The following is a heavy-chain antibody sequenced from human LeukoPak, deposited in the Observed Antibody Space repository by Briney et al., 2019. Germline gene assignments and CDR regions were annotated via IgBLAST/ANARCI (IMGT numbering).Heavy chain of an antibody. Sequence: SVKVSCKASGGTFSSYAISWVRQAPGQGLEWMGGIIPIFGTANYAQKFQGRVTITADESTSTAYKELSSLRSEDTAVYYCARSVGMVRVNWFDPWGQGTLVTVSS. V-gene: IGHV1-69*13. CDR3: ARSVGMVRVNWFDP. CDR1: GGTFSSYA. CDR2: IIPIFGTA. D-gene: IGHD3-10*01. J-gene: IGHJ5*02.